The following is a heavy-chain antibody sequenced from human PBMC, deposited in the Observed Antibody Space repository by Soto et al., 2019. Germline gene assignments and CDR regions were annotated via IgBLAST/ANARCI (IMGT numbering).Heavy chain of an antibody. J-gene: IGHJ4*02. CDR3: ARNLAAGDY. Sequence: QVQLVQSGAEVKKPGASVKVSCKASGYTFTNSYIHWVRKAPGQGLEWMALLNPNGGSTNYAQNFQSRVTVTRDTSTSTVYMELTSLPSAYTAVYYCARNLAAGDYWGPGTLVTVS. D-gene: IGHD6-13*01. CDR2: LNPNGGST. CDR1: GYTFTNSY. V-gene: IGHV1-46*01.